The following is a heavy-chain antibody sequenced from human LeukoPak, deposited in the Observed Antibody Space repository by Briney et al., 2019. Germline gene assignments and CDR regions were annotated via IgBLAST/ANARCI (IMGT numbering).Heavy chain of an antibody. CDR2: ISSSSSYI. CDR1: GFIFSSHG. CDR3: ARDAGVGYSYA. D-gene: IGHD5-18*01. Sequence: GGSLRLSCAASGFIFSSHGMNWVRQAPGKGLEWVSSISSSSSYIYYADSVKGRFTISRDNAKNSLYLQMNSLRAEDTAVYYCARDAGVGYSYAWGQGTLVTVSS. V-gene: IGHV3-21*01. J-gene: IGHJ5*02.